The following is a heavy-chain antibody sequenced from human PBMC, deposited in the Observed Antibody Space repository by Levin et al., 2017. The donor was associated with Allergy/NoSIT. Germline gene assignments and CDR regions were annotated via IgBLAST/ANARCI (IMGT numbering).Heavy chain of an antibody. Sequence: GESLKISCAAPGFTFSNYAMNWVRQAPGKGLEWVSAISASGDSTYYADSVKGRFTISRDNSENTLYLQMNSLRAEDTAVYYCAKDHSSIMVVVAAYFDYWAQGVMVTVSS. CDR1: GFTFSNYA. CDR2: ISASGDST. CDR3: AKDHSSIMVVVAAYFDY. J-gene: IGHJ4*02. D-gene: IGHD2-15*01. V-gene: IGHV3-23*01.